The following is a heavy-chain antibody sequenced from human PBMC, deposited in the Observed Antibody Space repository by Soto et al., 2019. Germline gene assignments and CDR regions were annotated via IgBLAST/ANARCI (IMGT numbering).Heavy chain of an antibody. CDR3: AREYGSGSRFDY. CDR2: ISAYNGNT. V-gene: IGHV1-18*01. Sequence: QDQLVQSGAEVKKPGASVKVSCKASGYTFTSYGISWVRQAPGQGLEGMGWISAYNGNTNYAQKLQGRVTMTADTCTSKAYMELRSPRSDDTDVYYCAREYGSGSRFDYWGQGTLVTVSS. D-gene: IGHD3-10*01. J-gene: IGHJ4*02. CDR1: GYTFTSYG.